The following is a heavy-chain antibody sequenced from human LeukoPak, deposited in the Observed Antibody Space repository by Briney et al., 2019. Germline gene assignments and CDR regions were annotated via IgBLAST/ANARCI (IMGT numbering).Heavy chain of an antibody. CDR1: GYTFTSYG. CDR2: ISAYNGNT. V-gene: IGHV1-18*01. D-gene: IGHD5-18*01. J-gene: IGHJ6*03. CDR3: ARGRIQLWFPSYMDV. Sequence: ASVKVSCKASGYTFTSYGISWVRQAPGQGLEWMGWISAYNGNTNYAQKLQGRVTMTTGTSTSTAYVELRSLRSDDTAVYYCARGRIQLWFPSYMDVWGKGTTVTVSS.